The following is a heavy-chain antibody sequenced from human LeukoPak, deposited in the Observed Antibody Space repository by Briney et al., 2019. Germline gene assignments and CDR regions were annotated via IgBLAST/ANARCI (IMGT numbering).Heavy chain of an antibody. Sequence: ETLSLTCTVSGGSISSYYWSWVRQAPGKGLEWVANINLDGSDKYYVDSVKGRFTISRDNAKNSLYLQMNILRAEDTAVYYCARDRGSRWGQGTLVTVSS. CDR1: GGSISSYY. CDR3: ARDRGSR. CDR2: INLDGSDK. V-gene: IGHV3-7*01. J-gene: IGHJ4*02. D-gene: IGHD1-26*01.